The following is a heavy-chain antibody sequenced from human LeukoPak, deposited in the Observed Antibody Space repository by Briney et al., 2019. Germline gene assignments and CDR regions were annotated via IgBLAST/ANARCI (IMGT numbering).Heavy chain of an antibody. CDR3: ARITYDFWSGYYMPDDP. CDR2: ISIYNGNT. CDR1: GYTFTDYG. Sequence: ASVKVSCKGSGYTFTDYGISWVRQAPGQGLEWMGWISIYNGNTGYAQKLRGRVTMTTDTSTSTAYMELRSLRSDDTAVYYCARITYDFWSGYYMPDDPWGQGTLVTVSS. V-gene: IGHV1-18*01. D-gene: IGHD3-3*01. J-gene: IGHJ5*02.